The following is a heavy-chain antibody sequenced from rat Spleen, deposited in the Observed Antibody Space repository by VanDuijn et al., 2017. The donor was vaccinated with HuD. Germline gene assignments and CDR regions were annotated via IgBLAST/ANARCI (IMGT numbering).Heavy chain of an antibody. CDR2: ISTGGITT. J-gene: IGHJ2*01. Sequence: EVQLVESGGGLVQPGRSLKLSCAASGFTFSDYYMAWVRQAPTKGLEWVAYISTGGITTYYRDSVKGRFTISRDNAKSSLYLQMNSLKSEDTATYYCARHIPFDYWGQGVMVTVSS. CDR3: ARHIPFDY. CDR1: GFTFSDYY. V-gene: IGHV5-25*01. D-gene: IGHD3-8*01.